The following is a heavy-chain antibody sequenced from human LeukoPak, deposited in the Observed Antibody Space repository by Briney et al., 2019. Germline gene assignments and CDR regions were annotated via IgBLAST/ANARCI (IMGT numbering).Heavy chain of an antibody. D-gene: IGHD1-1*01. J-gene: IGHJ4*02. CDR1: GYTFTDYY. Sequence: GASVKVSCKASGYTFTDYYIHWVRQAPGQGLEWMGWIIPNSGDTNYEQKFQGRVTITRDTSITTAYLELTRLISDDSAVYYCARGGGGAATGFHWGQGSLVTVSS. CDR3: ARGGGGAATGFH. V-gene: IGHV1-2*02. CDR2: IIPNSGDT.